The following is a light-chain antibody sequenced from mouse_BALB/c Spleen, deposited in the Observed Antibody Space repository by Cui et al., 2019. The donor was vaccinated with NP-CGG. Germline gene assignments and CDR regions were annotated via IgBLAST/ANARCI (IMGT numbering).Light chain of an antibody. CDR2: GTN. Sequence: QAVVTQEYALTTSPGETVTLTCRSSTGAVTTSNYANGVQEKPDHLFTGLIGGTNNRAPGVPARFSGSLIGDKAALTITGAQTEDETIYFCALWYSNHWVFGGGTKLTVL. J-gene: IGLJ1*01. CDR1: TGAVTTSNY. CDR3: ALWYSNHWV. V-gene: IGLV1*01.